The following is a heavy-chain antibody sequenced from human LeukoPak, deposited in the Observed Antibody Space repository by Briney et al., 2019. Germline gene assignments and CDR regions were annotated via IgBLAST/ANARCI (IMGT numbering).Heavy chain of an antibody. V-gene: IGHV3-9*01. CDR3: AKSSGDSFFDY. J-gene: IGHJ4*02. CDR2: ISWNSGII. D-gene: IGHD3-10*01. CDR1: GFTFSSYA. Sequence: GGSLRLSCAASGFTFSSYAMHWVRQAPGKGLEWVSRISWNSGIIDYADSVKGRFTISRDNAKDFLYLQMNRLRPEDTALYYCAKSSGDSFFDYWGQGTLVTVSS.